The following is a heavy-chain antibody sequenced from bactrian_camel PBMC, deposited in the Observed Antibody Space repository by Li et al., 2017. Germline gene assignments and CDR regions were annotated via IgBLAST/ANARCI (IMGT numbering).Heavy chain of an antibody. J-gene: IGHJ4*01. CDR1: RQSNSYC. D-gene: IGHD6*01. CDR2: IDTDGNT. V-gene: IGHV3S53*01. Sequence: VQLVESGGGSVQSGGSLKLSCAASRQSNSYCMGWFRQAPGKEREAVAVIDTDGNTDYADSVKGRFTISQDNTKSTLYLQMKVLTPEDTAMYYCAKVGDGCGWTEYNYWGQGTQVTVS. CDR3: AKVGDGCGWTEYNY.